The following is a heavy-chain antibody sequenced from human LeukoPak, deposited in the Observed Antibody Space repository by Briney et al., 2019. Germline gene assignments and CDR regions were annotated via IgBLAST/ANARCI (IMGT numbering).Heavy chain of an antibody. CDR2: IRRDGSVK. D-gene: IGHD3-22*01. Sequence: GGSLSLSCAASGFTFSTYWMSWVRQAPGKGLEWVANIRRDGSVKYSVDSVKGRFTISRDNAKSSLYLQMNSLRADDTAVYYCARDRALYDSRRGYYYTEDDYWGQGTLVTVSS. CDR3: ARDRALYDSRRGYYYTEDDY. J-gene: IGHJ4*02. V-gene: IGHV3-7*01. CDR1: GFTFSTYW.